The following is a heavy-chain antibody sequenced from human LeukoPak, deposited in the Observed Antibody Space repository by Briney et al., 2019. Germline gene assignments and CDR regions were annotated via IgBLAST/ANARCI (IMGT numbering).Heavy chain of an antibody. CDR1: GGSFSGYY. V-gene: IGHV4-34*01. J-gene: IGHJ4*02. Sequence: SETLSLTCAVYGGSFSGYYWSWIRQPPGKGLERIGSIYYSGSTNYNPSLKSRVTISVDTSKNQFSLKLSSVTAADTAVYYCARGDVVPAAMDFDYWGQGTLVTVSS. CDR3: ARGDVVPAAMDFDY. CDR2: IYYSGST. D-gene: IGHD2-2*01.